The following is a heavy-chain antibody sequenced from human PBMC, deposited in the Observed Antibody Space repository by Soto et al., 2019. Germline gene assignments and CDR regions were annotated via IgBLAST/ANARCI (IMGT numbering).Heavy chain of an antibody. Sequence: QDQLVQSRTKVKKPGDSVRVSCKAVGYTFNTYYVHWVRQDHGQGLVWMGIINPSGGPTSYAQRFQGRGTMTSDTSTSTGYMELSSLPSDDTAVYFGAFGKPAAPSGLDPWGQGTMVSVSS. V-gene: IGHV1-46*02. CDR1: GYTFNTYY. J-gene: IGHJ5*02. CDR3: AFGKPAAPSGLDP. CDR2: INPSGGPT. D-gene: IGHD2-2*01.